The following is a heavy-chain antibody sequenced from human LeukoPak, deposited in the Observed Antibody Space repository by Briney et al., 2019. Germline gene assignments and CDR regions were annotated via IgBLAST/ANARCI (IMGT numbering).Heavy chain of an antibody. V-gene: IGHV3-30*02. CDR1: GFTFSSYG. D-gene: IGHD6-13*01. CDR3: AKLDSSSWGYFDY. CDR2: IRYDGSNK. J-gene: IGHJ4*02. Sequence: GGSLRLSCAASGFTFSSYGMHWVRQAPGKGLEWVAFIRYDGSNKYYADSVKGRFTISRDNSKNTLYLQMNSLRAEDTAVYYCAKLDSSSWGYFDYWGQGTLVTVSS.